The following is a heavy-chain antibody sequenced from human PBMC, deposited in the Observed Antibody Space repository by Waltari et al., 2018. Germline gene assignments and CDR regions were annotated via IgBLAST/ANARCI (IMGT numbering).Heavy chain of an antibody. CDR1: GGSISSGGYF. D-gene: IGHD1-26*01. Sequence: QVQLQESGPGLVKPSQTLSLTCTVSGGSISSGGYFWSWIRQHPGKGLEWIGYIYYSGSTYYNPSLKSLVTMSVDTSKNQFSLKLSSLTAADTAVYYCARVWASSGTFDLWGRGTLVTVSS. J-gene: IGHJ2*01. V-gene: IGHV4-31*01. CDR3: ARVWASSGTFDL. CDR2: IYYSGST.